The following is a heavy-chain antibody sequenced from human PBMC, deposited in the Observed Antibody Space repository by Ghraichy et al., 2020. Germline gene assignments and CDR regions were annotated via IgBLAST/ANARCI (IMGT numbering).Heavy chain of an antibody. CDR3: ARGYCSGGSCYPWTYGMDV. J-gene: IGHJ6*02. CDR2: INPNSGGT. V-gene: IGHV1-2*02. CDR1: GYTFTGYY. Sequence: ASVKVSCKASGYTFTGYYMHWVRQAPGQGLEWMGWINPNSGGTNYAQKFQGRVTMTRDTSISTAYMELSRLRSDDTAVYYCARGYCSGGSCYPWTYGMDVWGQGTTVTVSS. D-gene: IGHD2-15*01.